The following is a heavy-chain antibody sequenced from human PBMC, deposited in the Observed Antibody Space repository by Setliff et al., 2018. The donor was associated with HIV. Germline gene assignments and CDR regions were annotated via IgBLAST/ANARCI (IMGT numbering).Heavy chain of an antibody. CDR3: ASSGSGSYINWFGP. J-gene: IGHJ5*02. CDR2: ISYDGSKK. CDR1: GFTFSRYG. V-gene: IGHV3-30*04. D-gene: IGHD3-10*01. Sequence: PGGSLRLSCAASGFTFSRYGMHWVRQAPGKGLEWVAFISYDGSKKYDADLVKGRFTISRDNSKNSLYLQMTSLRAEDTAVYYCASSGSGSYINWFGPWGQGTLVTVSS.